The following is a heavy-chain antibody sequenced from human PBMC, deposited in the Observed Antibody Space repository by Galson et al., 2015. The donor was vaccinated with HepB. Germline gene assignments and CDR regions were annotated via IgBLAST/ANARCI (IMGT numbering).Heavy chain of an antibody. J-gene: IGHJ4*02. CDR3: VKGAFSSSWYPFDY. Sequence: SLRLSCAGSGFTFSRYAMHWVRQAPGKGLEYVSAISSNGESTYYADSVEGRFTISRDNFKNTLYLQMSSLRAEDTAVYYCVKGAFSSSWYPFDYWGQGTLVTVSS. V-gene: IGHV3-64D*06. CDR2: ISSNGEST. CDR1: GFTFSRYA. D-gene: IGHD6-13*01.